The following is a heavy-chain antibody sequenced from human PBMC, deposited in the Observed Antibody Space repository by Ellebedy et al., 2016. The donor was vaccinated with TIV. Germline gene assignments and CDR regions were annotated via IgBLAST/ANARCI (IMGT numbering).Heavy chain of an antibody. CDR1: GFTFSTYS. V-gene: IGHV3-48*01. J-gene: IGHJ3*02. Sequence: GGSLRLXCAASGFTFSTYSMAWVRQAPGKGLEWVSYITSSSNTIYYADSVKGRFTISRDNSKNTLYLQMNSLRAEDTAVYYCAKGYCSSTSCYGPLDAFDIWGQGTMVTVSS. CDR3: AKGYCSSTSCYGPLDAFDI. CDR2: ITSSSNTI. D-gene: IGHD2-2*01.